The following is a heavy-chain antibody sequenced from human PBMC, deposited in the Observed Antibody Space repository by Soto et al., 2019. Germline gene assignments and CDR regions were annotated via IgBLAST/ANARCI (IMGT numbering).Heavy chain of an antibody. J-gene: IGHJ6*02. V-gene: IGHV3-30*18. CDR2: ISYDGSNK. CDR1: VFTFSSYG. Sequence: PWWSLRLSCSASVFTFSSYGMHWFRQAPGKGLEWVAVISYDGSNKYYADSVKGRFTISRDNSKNTLYLQMNSLRAEDTAVYYCAKAGSQQQLPLGMDVWGQGTTVTVSS. D-gene: IGHD6-13*01. CDR3: AKAGSQQQLPLGMDV.